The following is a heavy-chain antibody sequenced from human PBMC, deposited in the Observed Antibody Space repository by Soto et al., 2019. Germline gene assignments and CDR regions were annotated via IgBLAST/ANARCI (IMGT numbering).Heavy chain of an antibody. J-gene: IGHJ6*02. D-gene: IGHD6-25*01. V-gene: IGHV4-39*01. CDR3: ATHRRYSSGWYYYGMDV. CDR1: GGSISTTTYY. Sequence: QLQLQGSGPGLVKPSETLSLTCTVSGGSISTTTYYWGWVRQPPGKGLEWIGNIYYTGRTYYNPSLKSRVTISVDTSNNQCSLRLNSVTAADTAVYYCATHRRYSSGWYYYGMDVWGQGTTVTVSS. CDR2: IYYTGRT.